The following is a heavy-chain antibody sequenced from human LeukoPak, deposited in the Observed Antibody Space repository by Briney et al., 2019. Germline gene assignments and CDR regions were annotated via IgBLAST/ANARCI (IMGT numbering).Heavy chain of an antibody. CDR3: ARDYLYCGGDCFVDY. D-gene: IGHD2-21*02. CDR2: ISGSSSYI. J-gene: IGHJ4*02. Sequence: GGSLRLSCAASEFTFSSYSMNWVRQAPGKGLEWVSSISGSSSYIFYADSVKGRFTISRDNAKNSLYLQMNSLRADDTAVYYCARDYLYCGGDCFVDYWGQGTPVTVSS. V-gene: IGHV3-21*01. CDR1: EFTFSSYS.